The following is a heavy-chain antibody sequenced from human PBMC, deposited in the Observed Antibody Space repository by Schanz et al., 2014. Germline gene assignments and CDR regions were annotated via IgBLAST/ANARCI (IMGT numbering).Heavy chain of an antibody. D-gene: IGHD3-9*01. V-gene: IGHV1-8*02. CDR1: GYSFTAYD. CDR3: ARGGESLDLLRDFDWLLQM. J-gene: IGHJ4*02. CDR2: MNPNNGNT. Sequence: QVHLVQSESELKNPGASVKVSCKTSGYSFTAYDINWVRQAPGQGLEWMGWMNPNNGNTGYAQKFQGRVAMTRDSSIRTAYMELRSLRSEDTAVYYCARGGESLDLLRDFDWLLQMWGQGTLVTVSS.